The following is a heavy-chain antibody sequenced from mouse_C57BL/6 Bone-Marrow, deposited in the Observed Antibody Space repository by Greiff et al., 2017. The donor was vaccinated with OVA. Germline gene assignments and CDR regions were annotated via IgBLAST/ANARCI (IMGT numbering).Heavy chain of an antibody. D-gene: IGHD2-4*01. CDR3: VRHGDYDVGFAY. Sequence: EVKLVESGGGLVQPKGSLKLSCAASGFSFNTYAMNWVRQAPGKGLEWVARIRRKSNNYATYYAVSVKDRFTISRDASESMLYLQMNNMKIEDTAMYYCVRHGDYDVGFAYWGQGTLVTVSA. V-gene: IGHV10-1*01. CDR2: IRRKSNNYAT. CDR1: GFSFNTYA. J-gene: IGHJ3*01.